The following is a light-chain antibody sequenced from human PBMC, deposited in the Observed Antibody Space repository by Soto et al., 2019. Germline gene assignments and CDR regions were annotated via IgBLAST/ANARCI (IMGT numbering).Light chain of an antibody. Sequence: QPVLTQSPSASASLGASVKLTCTLSRGHSSYAIAWHQQQPEKGPRYLMKLNSDGSHSKGDGIPDRFSGSSSGAERYLTISSLQSEDEADYYCQTWGTGHVVFGGGTQLTVL. CDR2: LNSDGSH. V-gene: IGLV4-69*01. CDR1: RGHSSYA. J-gene: IGLJ2*01. CDR3: QTWGTGHVV.